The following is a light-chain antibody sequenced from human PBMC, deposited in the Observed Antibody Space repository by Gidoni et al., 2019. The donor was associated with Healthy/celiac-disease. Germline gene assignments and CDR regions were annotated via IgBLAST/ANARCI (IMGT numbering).Light chain of an antibody. Sequence: DIQINQSPSSLSASVGDRVTITCRARQSISSYLNWYQQKPGQAPKLLLYAASSLQSGVPSRFSGSGSGTDFTLTISSLQTEDFATYSCQQSYSTPSTFGQGTKLEIK. CDR3: QQSYSTPST. V-gene: IGKV1-39*01. CDR1: QSISSY. CDR2: AAS. J-gene: IGKJ2*01.